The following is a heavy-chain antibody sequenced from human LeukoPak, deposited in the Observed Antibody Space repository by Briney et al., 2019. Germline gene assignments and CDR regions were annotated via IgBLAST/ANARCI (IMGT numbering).Heavy chain of an antibody. J-gene: IGHJ4*02. D-gene: IGHD3-22*01. CDR2: INAGNGNT. CDR3: ARDWTLTYYYDSSGPGGY. Sequence: ASVKVSCKASGYTFTSYYMHWVRQAPGQRLEWMGWINAGNGNTKYSQKFQGRVTITRDTSASTAYMELSSLRSEDTAVYYCARDWTLTYYYDSSGPGGYWGQGTLVTVSS. V-gene: IGHV1-3*01. CDR1: GYTFTSYY.